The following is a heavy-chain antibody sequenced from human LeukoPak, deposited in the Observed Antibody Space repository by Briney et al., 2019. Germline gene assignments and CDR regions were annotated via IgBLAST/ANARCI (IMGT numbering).Heavy chain of an antibody. V-gene: IGHV1-2*02. Sequence: GASVKVSCKASGYTFTGYYMHWVRQAPGQGLEWMGWINPNSGGTNYAQKFQGRVTMTRDTSISTAYMELSGLRSDDTAVYYCARDIVVVPAAKEANWFDPWGQGTLVTVSS. CDR2: INPNSGGT. CDR1: GYTFTGYY. CDR3: ARDIVVVPAAKEANWFDP. D-gene: IGHD2-2*01. J-gene: IGHJ5*02.